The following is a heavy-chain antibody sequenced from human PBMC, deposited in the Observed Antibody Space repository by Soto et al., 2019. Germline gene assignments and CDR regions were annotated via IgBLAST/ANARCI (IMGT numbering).Heavy chain of an antibody. CDR2: IKSKAAGGTT. J-gene: IGHJ4*02. CDR1: GFTFNNGW. V-gene: IGHV3-15*01. Sequence: EVQLVESGGGLVKPGGFLRLSCAASGFTFNNGWMSWVRQAPGKGLEWVGSIKSKAAGGTTDYSAPVQGRFTISRDDSKNSMHLQMNSLKTEDTAVYYCTTDSTQTFCDGGPCYSVLTKIHDSWGQGTLVTVSS. D-gene: IGHD2-15*01. CDR3: TTDSTQTFCDGGPCYSVLTKIHDS.